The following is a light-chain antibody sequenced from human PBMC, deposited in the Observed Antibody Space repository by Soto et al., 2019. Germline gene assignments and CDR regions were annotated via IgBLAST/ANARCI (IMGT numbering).Light chain of an antibody. V-gene: IGKV1-39*01. CDR2: TAS. CDR1: QSISSY. Sequence: DIQMTQSPSSLSASVGDRVTITCRASQSISSYLNWYQQKPGKAPKLLIYTASRLQSGVPSRFSGSGSGTDFTLTISSLQPEDFATYYCQQSNSFPLTFGQGTKVDI. CDR3: QQSNSFPLT. J-gene: IGKJ1*01.